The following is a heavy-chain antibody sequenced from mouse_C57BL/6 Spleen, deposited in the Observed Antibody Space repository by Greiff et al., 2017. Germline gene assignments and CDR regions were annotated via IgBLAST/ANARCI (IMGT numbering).Heavy chain of an antibody. Sequence: VMLVESGPGLVAPSQSLSITCTVSGFSLTSYAISWVRQPPGKGLEWLGVIWTGGGTNYNSALNSRLSISKDNSKSQVFLKMNSLQTDDTARYYCARGDGYYSWFAYWGQGTLVTVSA. V-gene: IGHV2-9-1*01. CDR3: ARGDGYYSWFAY. CDR1: GFSLTSYA. D-gene: IGHD2-3*01. J-gene: IGHJ3*01. CDR2: IWTGGGT.